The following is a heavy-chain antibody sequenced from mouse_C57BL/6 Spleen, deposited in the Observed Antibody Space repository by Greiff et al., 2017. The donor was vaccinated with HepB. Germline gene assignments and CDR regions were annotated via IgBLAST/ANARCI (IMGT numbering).Heavy chain of an antibody. V-gene: IGHV1-69*01. CDR3: ALITTVVARVAY. D-gene: IGHD1-1*01. Sequence: QVQLQQPGAELVMPGASVKLSCKASGYTFTSYWMHWVKQRPGQGLEWIGEIDPSDSYTNYNQKFKGKSTLTVDKSSSTAYMQLSSLTSEDSAVYYCALITTVVARVAYWGQGTLVTVSA. CDR1: GYTFTSYW. CDR2: IDPSDSYT. J-gene: IGHJ3*01.